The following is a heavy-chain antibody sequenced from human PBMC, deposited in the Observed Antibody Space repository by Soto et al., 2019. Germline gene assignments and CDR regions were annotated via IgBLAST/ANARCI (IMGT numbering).Heavy chain of an antibody. J-gene: IGHJ4*02. D-gene: IGHD2-15*01. Sequence: QVQLVESGGGVVQPGRSLRLSCAASGFTFSSYGMHWVRQAPGKGLEWVAVISYDGSNKYYADSVKGRFTISRDNSKNTLYMKMNILRAEDTAVYYCAKDTGGIVVVVAHFDYWGQGTLVTVSS. CDR2: ISYDGSNK. CDR3: AKDTGGIVVVVAHFDY. V-gene: IGHV3-30*18. CDR1: GFTFSSYG.